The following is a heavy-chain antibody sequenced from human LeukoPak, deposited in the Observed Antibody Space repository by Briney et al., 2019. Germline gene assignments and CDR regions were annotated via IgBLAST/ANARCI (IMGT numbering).Heavy chain of an antibody. CDR2: FDPEDGET. Sequence: ASVKVSCKVSGYTLTELSMHWVRQAPGKGLEWMGGFDPEDGETIYAQKFQGRVTMTEDTSTDAAYMELSSLRSEDTAVYYCATGHLWFLILDYWGQGTLVTVSS. D-gene: IGHD3-10*01. V-gene: IGHV1-24*01. J-gene: IGHJ4*02. CDR3: ATGHLWFLILDY. CDR1: GYTLTELS.